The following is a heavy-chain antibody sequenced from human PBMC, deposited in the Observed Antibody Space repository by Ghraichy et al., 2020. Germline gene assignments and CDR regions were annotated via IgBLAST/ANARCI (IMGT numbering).Heavy chain of an antibody. V-gene: IGHV3-23*01. CDR3: AKGRELKDDSSGYYLFDY. D-gene: IGHD3-22*01. CDR1: GFTFSSYA. J-gene: IGHJ4*02. Sequence: GGSLRLSCAASGFTFSSYAMSWVRQAPGKGLEWVSAISGSGGSTYYADSVKGRFTISRDNSKNTLYLQMNSLRAEDTAVYYCAKGRELKDDSSGYYLFDYWGQGTLVTVSS. CDR2: ISGSGGST.